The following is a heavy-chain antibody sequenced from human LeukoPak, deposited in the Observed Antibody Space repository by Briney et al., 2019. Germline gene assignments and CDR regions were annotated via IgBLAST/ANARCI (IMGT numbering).Heavy chain of an antibody. Sequence: PGGSLRLSCAASGFSFSNHGMHWVRQARGKRLEWVAVIWDDGNNKRYANSVNGRFTISRDNSENTLYLQMNGLTAEDTAMYYCARDSYQDYYGRFDPWGQGTLVIVSS. J-gene: IGHJ5*02. V-gene: IGHV3-33*01. CDR3: ARDSYQDYYGRFDP. CDR1: GFSFSNHG. D-gene: IGHD3-10*01. CDR2: IWDDGNNK.